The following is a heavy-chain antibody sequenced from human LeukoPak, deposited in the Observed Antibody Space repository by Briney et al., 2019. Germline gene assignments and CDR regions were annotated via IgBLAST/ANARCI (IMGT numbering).Heavy chain of an antibody. CDR2: IIPIFGTA. Sequence: ASVKVSCKASGGTFSSYAISWVRQAPGQGLEWMGGIIPIFGTANYAQKFQGRVTITADESTSTAYMELSSLRSEDTAVYYCARGGHYSGGFDYWGQGILVTVSS. V-gene: IGHV1-69*01. J-gene: IGHJ4*02. D-gene: IGHD1-26*01. CDR1: GGTFSSYA. CDR3: ARGGHYSGGFDY.